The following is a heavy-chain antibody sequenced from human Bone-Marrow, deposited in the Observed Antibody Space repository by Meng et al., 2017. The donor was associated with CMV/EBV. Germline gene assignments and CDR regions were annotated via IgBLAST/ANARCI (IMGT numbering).Heavy chain of an antibody. V-gene: IGHV3-30*02. Sequence: GGSLRLSCAASGFTFSSYWMSWVRQAPGKGLEWVSFIQYDGNHKYDADSVKGRFTISRDNSRNMVYLQMNSLRPEDTAVYYCAKDVRHRRSTSCYPLFFFDSWGQGTLVTVSS. D-gene: IGHD2-2*01. J-gene: IGHJ4*02. CDR3: AKDVRHRRSTSCYPLFFFDS. CDR1: GFTFSSYW. CDR2: IQYDGNHK.